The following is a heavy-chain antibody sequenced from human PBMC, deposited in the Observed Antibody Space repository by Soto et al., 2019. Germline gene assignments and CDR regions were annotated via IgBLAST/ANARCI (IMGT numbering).Heavy chain of an antibody. CDR1: GFTFSTYA. CDR2: IGGSGAGT. J-gene: IGHJ6*02. CDR3: AKDWEVLPYYYYGMDV. D-gene: IGHD1-26*01. Sequence: GGSLRLSCAASGFTFSTYALSWVRQAPGKGLEWVSAIGGSGAGTSYADSVKGRFTISRDNSKNTLYLQMNSLRADDTAVYYCAKDWEVLPYYYYGMDVWGQGTTVTVSS. V-gene: IGHV3-23*01.